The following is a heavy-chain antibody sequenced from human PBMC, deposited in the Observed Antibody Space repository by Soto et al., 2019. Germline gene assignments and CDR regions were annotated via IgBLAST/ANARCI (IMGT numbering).Heavy chain of an antibody. Sequence: QVKLVESGGGVVQPGRSLRLSCTTSGFTFRSYGMHWVRQAPGKGLEGVAVIRSDGSNRDYVDSVKGRFTISRENSRRMVYLQMDNLGLEDTAVYYCAKPRSSLEWPPFDPWGQGTLVTVSP. J-gene: IGHJ5*02. V-gene: IGHV3-30*18. D-gene: IGHD3-3*01. CDR3: AKPRSSLEWPPFDP. CDR2: IRSDGSNR. CDR1: GFTFRSYG.